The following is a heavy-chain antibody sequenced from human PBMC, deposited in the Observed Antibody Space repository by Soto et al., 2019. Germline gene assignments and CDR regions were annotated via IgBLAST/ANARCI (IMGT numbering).Heavy chain of an antibody. CDR2: ISDDGSNK. V-gene: IGHV3-30*18. CDR1: GFTFSSYG. CDR3: AKDSLDIVVVPADNSGYYYYGMDV. D-gene: IGHD2-2*01. J-gene: IGHJ6*02. Sequence: QVQLVESGGGVVQPGRSLRLSCAASGFTFSSYGMHWVRQAPGKGLEWVAVISDDGSNKYYADSVKGRFTISRDNSKNTLYLHMNSLRAEDTAVYYCAKDSLDIVVVPADNSGYYYYGMDVWGQGTTVTVSS.